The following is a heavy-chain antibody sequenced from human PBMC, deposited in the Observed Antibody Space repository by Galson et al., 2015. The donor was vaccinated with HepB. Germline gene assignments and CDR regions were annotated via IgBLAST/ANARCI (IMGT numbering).Heavy chain of an antibody. J-gene: IGHJ4*02. D-gene: IGHD3-22*01. Sequence: SLRLSCAASGFTFSSYAMHWVRQAPGKGLEWVAVISYDGSNKYYADSVKGRFTISRDNSKNTLYLQMNSLRAEDTAVCYCARGYYYDSSGYPSPDYWGQGTLVTVSS. CDR2: ISYDGSNK. CDR1: GFTFSSYA. V-gene: IGHV3-30*04. CDR3: ARGYYYDSSGYPSPDY.